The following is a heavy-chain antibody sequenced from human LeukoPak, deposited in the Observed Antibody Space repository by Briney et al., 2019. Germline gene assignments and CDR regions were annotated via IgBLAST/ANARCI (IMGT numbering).Heavy chain of an antibody. J-gene: IGHJ4*02. CDR3: ARDSSSWYEKGFDY. CDR1: GFTFSSYS. V-gene: IGHV4-34*01. Sequence: GSLRLSCAASGFTFSSYSMNWIRQPPGKGLEWIGEINHSGSTNYNPSLKSRVTISVDTSKNQFSLKLSSVTAADTAVYYCARDSSSWYEKGFDYWGQGTLVTVSS. D-gene: IGHD6-13*01. CDR2: INHSGST.